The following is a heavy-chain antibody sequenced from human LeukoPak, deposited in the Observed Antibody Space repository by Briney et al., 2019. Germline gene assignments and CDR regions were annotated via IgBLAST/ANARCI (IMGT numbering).Heavy chain of an antibody. V-gene: IGHV4-38-2*02. CDR1: AYSISSGYY. CDR2: INHSGNT. CDR3: ARDDRAGSYRRIDY. J-gene: IGHJ4*02. Sequence: SETLSLTCAVSAYSISSGYYWGWIRQPPGKGLEWIGSINHSGNTYYNPSLKSRVTISVDTSKNHFSLKLNSVTAADTAVYYCARDDRAGSYRRIDYWGQGTLVTVSS. D-gene: IGHD3-16*02.